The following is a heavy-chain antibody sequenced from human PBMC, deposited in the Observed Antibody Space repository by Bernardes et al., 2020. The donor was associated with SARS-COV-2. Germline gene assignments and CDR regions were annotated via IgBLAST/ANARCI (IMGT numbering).Heavy chain of an antibody. J-gene: IGHJ5*02. CDR1: SGSFSGNY. D-gene: IGHD6-19*01. CDR2: VHSSGGT. V-gene: IGHV4-34*01. Sequence: SETLSLTCVVYSGSFSGNYWTWIRQPPGKGLEWIGEVHSSGGTKYTPSLKSRVTISEDTSKNQFFLKMTSVTAADTAVYFCLRGKGGWGGFDPWGQGTQVTVSS. CDR3: LRGKGGWGGFDP.